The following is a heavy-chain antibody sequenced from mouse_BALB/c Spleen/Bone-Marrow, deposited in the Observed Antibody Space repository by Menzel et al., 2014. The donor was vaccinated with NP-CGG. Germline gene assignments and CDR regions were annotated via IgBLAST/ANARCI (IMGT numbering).Heavy chain of an antibody. J-gene: IGHJ3*01. CDR1: GFSFNSYG. Sequence: EVNVVESGGGLVKSGGSLKLSCAASGFSFNSYGMSWVRQTPEKRLEWVATISGGGSYTFYPDSVKGRLTTSRDNAKNNLYLQLSSLRSEDTALYYCARHAYYDQTEVSFVYWGQGTLVTVSA. D-gene: IGHD2-4*01. V-gene: IGHV5-9-2*01. CDR3: ARHAYYDQTEVSFVY. CDR2: ISGGGSYT.